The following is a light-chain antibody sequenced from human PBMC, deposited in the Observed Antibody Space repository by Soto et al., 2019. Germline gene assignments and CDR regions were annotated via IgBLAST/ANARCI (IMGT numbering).Light chain of an antibody. CDR2: GAS. CDR3: QQYNNWPYT. Sequence: EIVLTQSPATLSVSPGERATLSCRASQSIGISLAWYQKTPGQPPRLLIYGASTRATAISPTFSGSGSETEFTLTISSLQSEDFAVYYCQQYNNWPYTFGQGTQLEIK. CDR1: QSIGIS. V-gene: IGKV3-15*01. J-gene: IGKJ2*01.